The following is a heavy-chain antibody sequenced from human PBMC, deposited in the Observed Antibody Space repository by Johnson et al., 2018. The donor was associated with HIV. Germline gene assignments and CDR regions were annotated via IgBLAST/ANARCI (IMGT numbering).Heavy chain of an antibody. CDR1: GFTFSSYA. D-gene: IGHD3-22*01. V-gene: IGHV3-30*04. J-gene: IGHJ3*02. Sequence: QVQLVESGGGVVQPGRSLRLSCAASGFTFSSYAMHWVRQAPGKGLEWVAVISYDGSEKYYADSVKGRFTISRDNSKNTLYLQMNSLRAEDTAVYHCARAHYSDSSGHWGTGAFDIWGQGTMVTVSS. CDR3: ARAHYSDSSGHWGTGAFDI. CDR2: ISYDGSEK.